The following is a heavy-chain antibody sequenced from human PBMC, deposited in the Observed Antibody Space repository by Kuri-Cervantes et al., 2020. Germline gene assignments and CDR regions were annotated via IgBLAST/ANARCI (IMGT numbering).Heavy chain of an antibody. V-gene: IGHV3-30-3*01. J-gene: IGHJ4*02. CDR3: ARDLRLPRLNVLDY. CDR2: ISYDGSNK. D-gene: IGHD3-16*01. Sequence: GGSLRLSCAASGFTFSSYAMHWVRQAPGKGLEWVAVISYDGSNKYYADSVKGRFTISRDNSKNTLYLQMNSLRAEDTAVYYCARDLRLPRLNVLDYWGQGTLVTVSS. CDR1: GFTFSSYA.